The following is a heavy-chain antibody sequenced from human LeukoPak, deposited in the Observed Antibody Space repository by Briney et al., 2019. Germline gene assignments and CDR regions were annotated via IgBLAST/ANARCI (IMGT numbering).Heavy chain of an antibody. CDR2: INPSGGST. V-gene: IGHV1-46*01. Sequence: GASVKVSCKASGYTFTNYYMHWVRQAPGQGLEWMGIINPSGGSTSYAQKFQGRVTMTRDMSTSTVYMDLSSLRSEDTAVYYCARPAGYCSSTSCYLRYWGQGTLVTVSS. CDR1: GYTFTNYY. CDR3: ARPAGYCSSTSCYLRY. J-gene: IGHJ4*02. D-gene: IGHD2-2*01.